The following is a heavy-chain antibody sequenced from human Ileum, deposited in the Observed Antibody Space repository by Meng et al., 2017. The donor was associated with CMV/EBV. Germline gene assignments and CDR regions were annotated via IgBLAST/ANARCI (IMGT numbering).Heavy chain of an antibody. CDR2: INQYGGEI. D-gene: IGHD1-1*01. CDR1: GFTFSSYW. CDR3: ARNWNGDYYGMDV. V-gene: IGHV3-7*01. Sequence: GESLKISCAASGFTFSSYWLSWVRQAPGRGLEWVANINQYGGEIYYVDSVKGRFTISRDNAKNSLYLQMNSLRAEDTAVYYCARNWNGDYYGMDVWGQGTLVTVSS. J-gene: IGHJ6*02.